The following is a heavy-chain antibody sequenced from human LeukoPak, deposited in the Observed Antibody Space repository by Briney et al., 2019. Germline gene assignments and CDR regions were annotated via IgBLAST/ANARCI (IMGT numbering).Heavy chain of an antibody. Sequence: SVKVSCKASGYTFTSYGISWVRQAPGQGLEWVGWISAFNGYTNYIQKFQGRVTMTTDTSTSTAYMELRSLRSDDTAVYYCVRDRRFSSGLSYYYYGMDVWGQGTTVTVSS. J-gene: IGHJ6*02. CDR2: ISAFNGYT. CDR3: VRDRRFSSGLSYYYYGMDV. D-gene: IGHD5-18*01. V-gene: IGHV1-18*01. CDR1: GYTFTSYG.